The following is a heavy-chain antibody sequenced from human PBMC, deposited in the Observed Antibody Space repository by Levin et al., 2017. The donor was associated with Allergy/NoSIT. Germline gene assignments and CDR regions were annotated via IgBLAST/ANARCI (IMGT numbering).Heavy chain of an antibody. CDR3: ARAATVIDTVDY. D-gene: IGHD4-17*01. J-gene: IGHJ4*02. CDR1: GYSIRSGYY. Sequence: SQTLSLTCAVSGYSIRSGYYWGWIRQPPGKGLEWIGSIYHSGSTYYNPSLKSRVTISVDTSKNQFSLKLSSVTAADTAVYYCARAATVIDTVDYWGQGTLVTVSS. V-gene: IGHV4-38-2*01. CDR2: IYHSGST.